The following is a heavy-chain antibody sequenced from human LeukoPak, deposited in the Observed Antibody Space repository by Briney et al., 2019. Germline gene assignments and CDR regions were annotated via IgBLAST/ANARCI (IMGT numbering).Heavy chain of an antibody. J-gene: IGHJ5*02. CDR3: AREGFWSGYYRFDP. D-gene: IGHD3-3*01. Sequence: GASVKVSCKASGYTFTGYYMHWVRQAPGQGLEWMGWISPNSGGTNYAQKFQGRVTMTRDTSISTAYMELSRLRSDDMAVYYCAREGFWSGYYRFDPWGQGTLVTVSS. CDR1: GYTFTGYY. V-gene: IGHV1-2*02. CDR2: ISPNSGGT.